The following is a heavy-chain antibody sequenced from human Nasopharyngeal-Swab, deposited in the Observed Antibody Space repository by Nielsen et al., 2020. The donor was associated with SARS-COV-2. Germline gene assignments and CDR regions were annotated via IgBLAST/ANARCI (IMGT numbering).Heavy chain of an antibody. V-gene: IGHV4-31*02. Sequence: WIRQPPGKGLEWIGYIYYSGSTYYNPSLKSRLTISVDTSKNQFSLKLSSVTAADTAVYYCARAARYSSTGSLPYDAFDIWGQGTMVTVSS. D-gene: IGHD6-13*01. CDR2: IYYSGST. J-gene: IGHJ3*02. CDR3: ARAARYSSTGSLPYDAFDI.